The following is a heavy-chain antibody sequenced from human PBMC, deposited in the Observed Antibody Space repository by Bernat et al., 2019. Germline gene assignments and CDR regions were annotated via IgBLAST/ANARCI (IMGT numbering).Heavy chain of an antibody. V-gene: IGHV3-13*04. CDR2: IGTAGDP. CDR1: GFTFSRSD. Sequence: EVQLVASGGGLVHPGGSLRLSCAASGFTFSRSDMYWVRQAPGKGLEWVSTIGTAGDPHYAGSVKGRVTISRENAKGFLFHERTRLRDGDTAVYDCAGVCSNSAPYMAGCGKGTTITVPS. D-gene: IGHD2-15*01. J-gene: IGHJ6*03. CDR3: AGVCSNSAPYMAG.